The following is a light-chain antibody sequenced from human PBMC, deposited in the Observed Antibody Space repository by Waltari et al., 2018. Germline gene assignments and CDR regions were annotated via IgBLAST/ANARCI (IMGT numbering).Light chain of an antibody. CDR3: QQYNNWPPVT. V-gene: IGKV1-33*01. Sequence: DIQMTQSPSSLSASVVDRVTITCQASQDISNYLNWYQQKPGKAPKLLIYDASNLETGVPSRFSGSGSGTDFTFTISSLQPEDFAVYYCQQYNNWPPVTFGQGTRLEIK. CDR2: DAS. J-gene: IGKJ5*01. CDR1: QDISNY.